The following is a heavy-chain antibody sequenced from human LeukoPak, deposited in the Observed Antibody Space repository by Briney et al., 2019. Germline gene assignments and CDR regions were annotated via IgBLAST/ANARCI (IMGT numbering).Heavy chain of an antibody. CDR2: ISSSSSYI. CDR1: GFTFSSYS. Sequence: PGGSLRLSCAASGFTFSSYSMNWVRQAPGKGLVWVSSISSSSSYIYYADSAKGRFTISRDNAKNSLYLQMNSLRAEDTAVYYCARVRVVTALGYFDYWGQGTLVTVSS. J-gene: IGHJ4*02. D-gene: IGHD2-21*02. CDR3: ARVRVVTALGYFDY. V-gene: IGHV3-21*01.